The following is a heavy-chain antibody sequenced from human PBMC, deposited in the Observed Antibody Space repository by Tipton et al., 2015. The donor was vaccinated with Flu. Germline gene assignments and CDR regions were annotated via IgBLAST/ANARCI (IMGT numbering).Heavy chain of an antibody. CDR3: ARDHEGYYDFWSGYKGGRNNWFDP. D-gene: IGHD3-3*01. Sequence: QVQLVQSGAEVKRPGASVKVSCKASGYTFLSYCMHWVRQAPGQGLEWMGIINPSGGRTNYAQKFQGRVTMTRDTSTSTVYMELSSLRSEDTAVYYCARDHEGYYDFWSGYKGGRNNWFDPWGQGTLVTVSS. J-gene: IGHJ5*02. CDR1: GYTFLSYC. CDR2: INPSGGRT. V-gene: IGHV1-46*01.